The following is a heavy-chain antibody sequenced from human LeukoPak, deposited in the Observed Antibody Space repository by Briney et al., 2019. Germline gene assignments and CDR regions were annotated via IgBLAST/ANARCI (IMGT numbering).Heavy chain of an antibody. D-gene: IGHD2-2*01. CDR2: ISSISSTI. Sequence: PGGSLRLSCAASGFTFSSYSMNWVRQAPGKGLEWVSYISSISSTIYYADSVKGRFTISRDNAKNSLYLQMNSLRAEDTAVYYCARGGGGVVPADYWGQGTLVTVSS. V-gene: IGHV3-48*04. CDR1: GFTFSSYS. J-gene: IGHJ4*02. CDR3: ARGGGGVVPADY.